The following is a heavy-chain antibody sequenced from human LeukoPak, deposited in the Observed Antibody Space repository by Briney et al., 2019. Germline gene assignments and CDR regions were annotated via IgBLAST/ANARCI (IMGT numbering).Heavy chain of an antibody. J-gene: IGHJ6*03. CDR1: GSSFTSYW. CDR3: ARHSFGDFWSGYSDPYYYYYYMDV. D-gene: IGHD3-3*01. CDR2: IYPGDSDT. Sequence: GESLQISCKGSGSSFTSYWIGWVRQMAGKGVEWRGIIYPGDSDTRYSPSFEGQVTISADKSISTAYLQWSSLKASDTAMYYCARHSFGDFWSGYSDPYYYYYYMDVRGKGTTVTVSS. V-gene: IGHV5-51*01.